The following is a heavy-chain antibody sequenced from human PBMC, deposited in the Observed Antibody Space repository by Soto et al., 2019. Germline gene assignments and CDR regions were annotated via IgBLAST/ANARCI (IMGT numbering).Heavy chain of an antibody. CDR2: IYYSGST. D-gene: IGHD3-16*01. CDR3: ARAYPRGGIDY. V-gene: IGHV4-59*01. J-gene: IGHJ4*02. CDR1: GGSISSYY. Sequence: TLSLTCTVSGGSISSYYWSWIRQPPGKGLEWIGYIYYSGSTNYNPSLESRVTISVDTSKNQFSLKLSSVTAADTAVYYCARAYPRGGIDYWGQGTLVTVSS.